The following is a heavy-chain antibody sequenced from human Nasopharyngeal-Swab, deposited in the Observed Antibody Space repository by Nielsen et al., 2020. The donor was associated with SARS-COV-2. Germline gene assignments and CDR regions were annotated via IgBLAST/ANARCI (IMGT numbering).Heavy chain of an antibody. Sequence: IRPPPGTGLEWIGSLYYIGSTYYNPSLKSRVTISVDTSKNQFSLKLSSVTAADTAVYYCASGGVNANTIFGVVIPPLWYYYGMDVWGQGTTVTVSS. D-gene: IGHD3-3*01. V-gene: IGHV4-39*07. CDR3: ASGGVNANTIFGVVIPPLWYYYGMDV. J-gene: IGHJ6*02. CDR2: LYYIGST.